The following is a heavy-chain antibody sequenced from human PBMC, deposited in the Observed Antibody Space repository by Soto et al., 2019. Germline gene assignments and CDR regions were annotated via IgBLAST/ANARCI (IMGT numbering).Heavy chain of an antibody. CDR1: GGIFSTYA. J-gene: IGHJ4*02. CDR2: IIPIFGTP. V-gene: IGHV1-69*01. Sequence: QVRLVQSGAEVKKPGSSVKVSCKASGGIFSTYAISWLRQAPGQGLEWMGGIIPIFGTPNYAQRFQGRVAITADESTTTSYMELSRLKSEDTAVYYCARDRDDYGSGNYYNRIDFWGQGTPVTVSS. D-gene: IGHD3-10*01. CDR3: ARDRDDYGSGNYYNRIDF.